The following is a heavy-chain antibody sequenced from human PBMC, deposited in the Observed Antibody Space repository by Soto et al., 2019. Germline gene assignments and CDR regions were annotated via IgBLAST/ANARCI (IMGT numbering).Heavy chain of an antibody. Sequence: SETLSLTCTVSGGSISSYYWSWIRQPPGKGLEWIGYIYYSGSTNYNPSLKSRVTISVDTSKNQFSLKLSSVTAADTAVYYCAREFGQLVLGYYYGMDVWGQGTTVTVSS. D-gene: IGHD6-6*01. CDR2: IYYSGST. V-gene: IGHV4-59*12. CDR1: GGSISSYY. CDR3: AREFGQLVLGYYYGMDV. J-gene: IGHJ6*02.